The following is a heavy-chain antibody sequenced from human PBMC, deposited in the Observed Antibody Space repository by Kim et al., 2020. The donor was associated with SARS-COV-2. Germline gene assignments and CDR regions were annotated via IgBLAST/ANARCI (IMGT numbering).Heavy chain of an antibody. D-gene: IGHD3-3*01. Sequence: SETLSLTCAVYGGSFSGYYWSWIRQPPGKGLEWIGEINHSGSTNYNPSLKSRVTISVDTSKNQCSLKLSSVTAADTAVYYCARGVVFGVVKGFYYYYGMDVWGAGTTVTVSS. J-gene: IGHJ6*04. CDR3: ARGVVFGVVKGFYYYYGMDV. CDR1: GGSFSGYY. V-gene: IGHV4-34*01. CDR2: INHSGST.